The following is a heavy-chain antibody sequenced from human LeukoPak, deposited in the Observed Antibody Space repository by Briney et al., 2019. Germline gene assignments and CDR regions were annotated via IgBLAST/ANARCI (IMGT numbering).Heavy chain of an antibody. CDR2: ISSSSSTI. J-gene: IGHJ4*02. CDR3: VKVAVQTQVVPAAIFFDY. V-gene: IGHV3-48*01. D-gene: IGHD2-2*01. Sequence: GGSLRLSCAASGFTFSSYSMNWVRQAPGKGLEWVSYISSSSSTIYYADSVKGRFTISRDNSKDTLYLQMNSLSAEDTAVYYCVKVAVQTQVVPAAIFFDYWGQGTLVTVTS. CDR1: GFTFSSYS.